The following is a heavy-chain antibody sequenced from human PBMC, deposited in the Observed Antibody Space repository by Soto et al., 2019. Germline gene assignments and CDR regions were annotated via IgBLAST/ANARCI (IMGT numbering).Heavy chain of an antibody. CDR3: TRHYDSYGYVYGMDV. CDR2: IRSKANSYAT. Sequence: AGGSLRLSCAASGFTFSGSAMHWVRQASGKGLEWVGRIRSKANSYATAYAASVKGRFTISRDDSKNTAYLQMNSLKTEDTAVYYCTRHYDSYGYVYGMDVWGQGTTVTVSS. J-gene: IGHJ6*02. V-gene: IGHV3-73*01. CDR1: GFTFSGSA. D-gene: IGHD5-18*01.